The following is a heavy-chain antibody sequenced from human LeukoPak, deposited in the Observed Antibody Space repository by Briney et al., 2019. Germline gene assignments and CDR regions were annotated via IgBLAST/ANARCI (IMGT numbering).Heavy chain of an antibody. Sequence: SETLSLTCTVSGGSISSGDYYWSWIRQPPGKGLEWIGYIYYSGSTYYNPSLKSRVTISVDTSKNQFSLKLSSVTAADTAVYYCATPGGIFGEYGMDVWGQGTTVTVSS. CDR3: ATPGGIFGEYGMDV. D-gene: IGHD3-3*01. CDR1: GGSISSGDYY. CDR2: IYYSGST. V-gene: IGHV4-30-4*01. J-gene: IGHJ6*02.